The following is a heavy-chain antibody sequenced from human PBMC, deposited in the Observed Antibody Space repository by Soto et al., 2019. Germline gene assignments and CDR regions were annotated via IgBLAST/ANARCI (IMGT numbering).Heavy chain of an antibody. V-gene: IGHV3-15*01. Sequence: GGSLRLSCAASGFTFSNAWMSWVRQAPGKGLEWVGRIKSKTDGGTTDYAAPVKGRFTISRDDSKNTLYLQMNSLKTEDTAVYYCTTDPPRIFGVAPFGYWGQGTLVTVSS. CDR3: TTDPPRIFGVAPFGY. D-gene: IGHD3-3*02. J-gene: IGHJ4*02. CDR1: GFTFSNAW. CDR2: IKSKTDGGTT.